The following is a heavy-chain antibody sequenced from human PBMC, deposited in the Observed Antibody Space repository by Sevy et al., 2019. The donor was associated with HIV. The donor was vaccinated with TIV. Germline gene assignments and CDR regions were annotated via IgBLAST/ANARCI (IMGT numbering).Heavy chain of an antibody. D-gene: IGHD3-3*01. V-gene: IGHV3-23*01. CDR2: ISGSGGST. J-gene: IGHJ5*02. CDR1: GFTFSSYA. CDR3: AKEAMGNVLRFLEWSDNWFDP. Sequence: GGSLRLSCAASGFTFSSYAMSWVRQAPGKGLEWVSAISGSGGSTYYADSVKGRFTISRDDSKNTLYLQMNSLRAEDMVVYYCAKEAMGNVLRFLEWSDNWFDPWGQGTLVTVSS.